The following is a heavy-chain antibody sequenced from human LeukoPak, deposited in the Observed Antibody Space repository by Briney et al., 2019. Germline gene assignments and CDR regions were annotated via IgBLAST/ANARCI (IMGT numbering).Heavy chain of an antibody. J-gene: IGHJ4*02. CDR2: INWNGGSA. D-gene: IGHD3-9*01. V-gene: IGHV3-20*04. Sequence: PGGSLRLSCAASGFTFDHYGMSWVRHAPGKGLEWVSGINWNGGSASYADSVNGRFSISRDNAKNSLYLQMNSLRAEDTALYYCARCLGYYDIVTAIDYWGQGTLVTVTS. CDR3: ARCLGYYDIVTAIDY. CDR1: GFTFDHYG.